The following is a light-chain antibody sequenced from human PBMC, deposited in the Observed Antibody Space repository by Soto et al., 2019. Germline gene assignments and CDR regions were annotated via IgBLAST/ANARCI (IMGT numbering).Light chain of an antibody. CDR1: SSNIGNNA. J-gene: IGLJ1*01. CDR2: SDD. Sequence: QSVLTQPPSVSEAPRQRVTISCSGSSSNIGNNAVSWYQQIPGTAPKLLIYSDDRLPSGVSDRFSGSKSGTSASLAISGLQSEDDADYYCAAWDDSLNFYVFGTGTKVTVL. CDR3: AAWDDSLNFYV. V-gene: IGLV1-36*01.